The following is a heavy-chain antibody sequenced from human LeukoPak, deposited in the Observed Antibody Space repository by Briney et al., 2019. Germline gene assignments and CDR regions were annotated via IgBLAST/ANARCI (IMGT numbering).Heavy chain of an antibody. CDR1: GGSISSSSYY. V-gene: IGHV4-39*07. CDR2: IYYRGST. Sequence: PSETLSLTCTVSGGSISSSSYYWGWIRQPPGKGLEWIASIYYRGSTYYNPSLKSRVTISADTSKNQFSLKLSSVTAADTAVYYCARVPSSGWYWNYFDYWGQGTLVTVSS. J-gene: IGHJ4*02. D-gene: IGHD6-19*01. CDR3: ARVPSSGWYWNYFDY.